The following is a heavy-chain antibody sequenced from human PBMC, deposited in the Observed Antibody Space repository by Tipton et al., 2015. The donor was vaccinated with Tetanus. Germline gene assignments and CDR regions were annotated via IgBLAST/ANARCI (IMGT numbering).Heavy chain of an antibody. CDR2: ISFDGRNQ. CDR1: GFTFSSHG. D-gene: IGHD6-13*01. Sequence: SLGLSCEASGFTFSSHGMHWVRQAPGKGLEWVAVISFDGRNQYYADSVKGRCTVSRDNSKNTLSLQVDSLRAEDTAVYYCARDGPNAGSWPYFDYWGQGALVTVSS. CDR3: ARDGPNAGSWPYFDY. V-gene: IGHV3-33*01. J-gene: IGHJ4*02.